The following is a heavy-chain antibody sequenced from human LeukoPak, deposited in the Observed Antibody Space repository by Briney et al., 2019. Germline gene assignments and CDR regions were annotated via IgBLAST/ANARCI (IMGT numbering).Heavy chain of an antibody. D-gene: IGHD3-10*01. CDR3: ARDYYGSGSYYYYYYGMDV. CDR2: ISSSGSTI. V-gene: IGHV3-48*03. Sequence: PGGSLRLSCAASGFTFSSYEMNWVRQAPGKGLEWVSYISSSGSTIYYADSVKGRFTISRDNAKNSLYLQMNSLRAEDTAVYYYARDYYGSGSYYYYYYGMDVWGQGTTVTVSS. CDR1: GFTFSSYE. J-gene: IGHJ6*02.